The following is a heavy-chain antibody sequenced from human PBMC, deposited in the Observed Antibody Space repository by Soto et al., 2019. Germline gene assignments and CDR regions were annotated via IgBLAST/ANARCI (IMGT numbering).Heavy chain of an antibody. Sequence: EASGKVSCKASGGTFSSYAISWVRQAPGQGLGWMGGIIPIFGTANYAQKFQGRVTITADESTSTAYMELSSLRSEDTAVYYCARGDSGYSSGWYGNWFDPWGQGTLVTVSS. CDR3: ARGDSGYSSGWYGNWFDP. D-gene: IGHD6-19*01. V-gene: IGHV1-69*13. CDR2: IIPIFGTA. J-gene: IGHJ5*02. CDR1: GGTFSSYA.